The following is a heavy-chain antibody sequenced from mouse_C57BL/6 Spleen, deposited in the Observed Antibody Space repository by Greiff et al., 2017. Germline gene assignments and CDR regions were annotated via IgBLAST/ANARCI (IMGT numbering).Heavy chain of an antibody. CDR3: ERRRNGNYIGYCDY. D-gene: IGHD2-1*01. V-gene: IGHV1-64*01. Sequence: QVQLQQPGAELVKPGASVKLSCKASGYTFPSYWMHWVKQRHGQGLEWIGMIHPNSGSTNSNEKIKSKATLTVDKTSSTAYMQLSSLTSEDSAVYDGERRRNGNYIGYCDYWGQGTTLTVSS. CDR2: IHPNSGST. CDR1: GYTFPSYW. J-gene: IGHJ2*01.